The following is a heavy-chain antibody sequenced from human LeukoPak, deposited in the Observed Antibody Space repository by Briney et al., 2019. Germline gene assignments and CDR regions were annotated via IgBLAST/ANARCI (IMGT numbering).Heavy chain of an antibody. V-gene: IGHV1-69*13. CDR2: IIPIFGTA. D-gene: IGHD3-3*01. CDR1: GGTFSSYA. J-gene: IGHJ4*02. Sequence: SVKVSCKASGGTFSSYAISWVRQAPGQGLEWMGGIIPIFGTANYAQKFQGRVTITADESTSTAYMELSSLRSEDTAVYYCARGRHFGVVHFIDYWGQGTLVTVSS. CDR3: ARGRHFGVVHFIDY.